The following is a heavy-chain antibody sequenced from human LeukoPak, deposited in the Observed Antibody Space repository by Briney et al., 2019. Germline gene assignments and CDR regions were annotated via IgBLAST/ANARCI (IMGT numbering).Heavy chain of an antibody. Sequence: PGGSLRLSCAASGFTFSNYAMHWVRQAPGKGPEFVSAISSNGDSTYDANSVKGRFAISRDNSRNRLYLQMDSLRAEDTAVYYCARADSGPSFPPDYWGQGTLVTVSS. J-gene: IGHJ4*02. V-gene: IGHV3-64*01. CDR2: ISSNGDST. CDR3: ARADSGPSFPPDY. CDR1: GFTFSNYA. D-gene: IGHD5-12*01.